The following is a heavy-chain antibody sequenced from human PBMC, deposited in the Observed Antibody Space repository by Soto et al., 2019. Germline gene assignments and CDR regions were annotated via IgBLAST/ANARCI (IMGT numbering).Heavy chain of an antibody. V-gene: IGHV3-33*08. D-gene: IGHD1-7*01. CDR1: GFTFSSYG. Sequence: PGGSLRLSCAASGFTFSSYGMHWVRQAPGKGLEWVAVIWYDGTNKHCADSVKGRFSISRDNSNNTVYLHMNSLGAEDTAVYYCARGGPSRNYDNYYFYGMDVWGQGTTVTVSS. CDR2: IWYDGTNK. J-gene: IGHJ6*02. CDR3: ARGGPSRNYDNYYFYGMDV.